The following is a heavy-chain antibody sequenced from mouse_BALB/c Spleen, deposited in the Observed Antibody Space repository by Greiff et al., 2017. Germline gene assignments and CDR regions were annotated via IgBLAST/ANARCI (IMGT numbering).Heavy chain of an antibody. V-gene: IGHV5-6-5*01. Sequence: EVKVVESGGGLVKPGGSLKLSCAASGFTFSSYAMSWVRQTPEKRLEWVASISSGGSTYYPDSVKGRFTISRDNARNILYLQMSSLRSEDTAMYYCARGIYDGYFPYAMDDWGQGTSVTVSS. CDR2: ISSGGST. J-gene: IGHJ4*01. CDR3: ARGIYDGYFPYAMDD. CDR1: GFTFSSYA. D-gene: IGHD2-3*01.